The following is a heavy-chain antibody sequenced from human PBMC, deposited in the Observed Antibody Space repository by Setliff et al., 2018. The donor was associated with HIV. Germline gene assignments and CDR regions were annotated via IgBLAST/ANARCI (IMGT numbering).Heavy chain of an antibody. CDR3: VKNIGGYSSSSVFDY. CDR1: GFTFSSYW. CDR2: IKQDGSEK. V-gene: IGHV3-7*03. Sequence: GESLKISCAASGFTFSSYWMSWVRQAPGKGLEWVANIKQDGSEKYYVDSVKGRFTISRDNSKNSLYLQMNSLRTEDTALYYCVKNIGGYSSSSVFDYWGQGTLVTVSS. D-gene: IGHD6-6*01. J-gene: IGHJ4*02.